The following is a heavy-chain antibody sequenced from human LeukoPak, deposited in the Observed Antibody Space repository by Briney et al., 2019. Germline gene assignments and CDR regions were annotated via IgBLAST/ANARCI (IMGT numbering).Heavy chain of an antibody. J-gene: IGHJ4*02. V-gene: IGHV4-61*02. D-gene: IGHD2-2*03. Sequence: SSETLSLTCTVSGGSISSGSYYWSWIRQPAGKGLEWIGRIYTSGSTNYNPSLKSRVTISVDTSKNQFSLKLSSVTAADTAVYYCARTGVLDYLYYFDYWGQGTLVTVSS. CDR2: IYTSGST. CDR3: ARTGVLDYLYYFDY. CDR1: GGSISSGSYY.